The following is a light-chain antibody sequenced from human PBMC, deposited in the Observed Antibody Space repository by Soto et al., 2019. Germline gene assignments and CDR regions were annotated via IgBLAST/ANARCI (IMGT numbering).Light chain of an antibody. J-gene: IGKJ5*01. V-gene: IGKV4-1*01. CDR3: YQYYSNSPIT. CDR2: WAS. CDR1: QSLLYSSHNKSY. Sequence: LTPTRDLLIVPLPARATITRQSSQSLLYSSHNKSYIAWYQQKTGQPPKLLISWASTTESTVPDRFSGSGSGTDFTLPISSRQPAEEAAYYYYQYYSNSPITFGQGTRLEIK.